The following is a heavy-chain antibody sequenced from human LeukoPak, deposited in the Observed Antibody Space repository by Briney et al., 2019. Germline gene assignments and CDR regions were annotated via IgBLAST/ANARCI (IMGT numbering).Heavy chain of an antibody. CDR3: ARHPGYCSGGSCYFFDY. V-gene: IGHV4-39*01. Sequence: PSETLSLTCTVSGGSISSSYYWGWIRQPPGKGLEWIGTIYYSGSTYYNPSLKSRVTMSVDTSKNQFSLKLSSVTAADTAVYCCARHPGYCSGGSCYFFDYWGQGTLVTVSS. CDR1: GGSISSSYY. D-gene: IGHD2-15*01. J-gene: IGHJ4*02. CDR2: IYYSGST.